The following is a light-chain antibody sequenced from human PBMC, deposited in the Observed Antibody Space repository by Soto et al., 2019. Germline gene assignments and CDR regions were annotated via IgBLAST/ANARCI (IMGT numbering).Light chain of an antibody. CDR3: QQYKSYWT. Sequence: DIQMTQSPSTLSASVGDRVTITCRASQSISNWLAWYQQKPGKAPKLLIDKASTLESGVPSRFSGSGSGTEFTLTISSLQPDDFANYYCQQYKSYWTFGQGTKVEIK. CDR1: QSISNW. J-gene: IGKJ1*01. V-gene: IGKV1-5*03. CDR2: KAS.